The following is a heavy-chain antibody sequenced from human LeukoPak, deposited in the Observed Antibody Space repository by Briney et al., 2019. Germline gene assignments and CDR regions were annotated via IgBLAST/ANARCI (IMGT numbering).Heavy chain of an antibody. J-gene: IGHJ4*02. CDR3: ARHYYGSGSYYNGSDY. V-gene: IGHV3-33*01. CDR1: GFTFSSYG. D-gene: IGHD3-10*01. CDR2: IWYDGSNK. Sequence: GGSLRLSCAASGFTFSSYGMHWVRRAPGKGLEWVAVIWYDGSNKYYADSVKGRFTISRDNSKNTLYLQMNSLRAEDTAVYYCARHYYGSGSYYNGSDYWGQGTLVTVSS.